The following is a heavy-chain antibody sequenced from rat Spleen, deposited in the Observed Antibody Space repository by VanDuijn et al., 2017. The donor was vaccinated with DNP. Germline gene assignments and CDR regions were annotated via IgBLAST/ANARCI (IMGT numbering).Heavy chain of an antibody. CDR2: INYDGTNT. Sequence: EVQLVESGGGLVQPGRSLKVSCVASGFTFSDYGMAWVLQAPTKGLEWVASINYDGTNTYYRDSVKGRFTISRDNAKNTLYLQMESLRSEDTATYYCAKDGRAMDVWGQGTSVTVSS. CDR1: GFTFSDYG. D-gene: IGHD1-4*01. CDR3: AKDGRAMDV. V-gene: IGHV5-17*01. J-gene: IGHJ4*01.